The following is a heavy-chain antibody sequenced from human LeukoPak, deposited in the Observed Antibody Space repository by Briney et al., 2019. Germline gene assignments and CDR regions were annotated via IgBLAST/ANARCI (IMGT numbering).Heavy chain of an antibody. D-gene: IGHD2-8*02. V-gene: IGHV3-23*01. Sequence: GGSLRLSCAASGFTFSSYAMSWVRQAPGKGLEWVSAISGSGGSTYYADSVKGRFTISRDNSKNTLYLQMNSLKTEDTAFYYCTADVPGGAYPFDSWGQGTLVTVSS. J-gene: IGHJ4*02. CDR2: ISGSGGST. CDR1: GFTFSSYA. CDR3: TADVPGGAYPFDS.